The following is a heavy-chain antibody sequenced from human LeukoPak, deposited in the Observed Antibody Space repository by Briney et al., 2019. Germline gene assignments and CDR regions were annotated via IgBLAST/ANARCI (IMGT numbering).Heavy chain of an antibody. CDR2: IYSGDST. CDR1: GFTVSSNY. V-gene: IGHV3-53*01. J-gene: IGHJ5*02. CDR3: ARGIDGSGRGLNWFDP. D-gene: IGHD3-10*01. Sequence: GGSLRLSCAASGFTVSSNYMSWVRQAPGKGLEWVSVIYSGDSTYYADSVKGRFTISRDNSKNTLYLQMNSLRAEDTAVYYCARGIDGSGRGLNWFDPWGQGTLVTLSS.